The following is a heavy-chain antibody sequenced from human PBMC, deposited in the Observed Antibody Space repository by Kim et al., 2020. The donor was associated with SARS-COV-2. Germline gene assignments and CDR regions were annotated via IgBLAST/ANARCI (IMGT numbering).Heavy chain of an antibody. CDR2: ISCDSGSI. CDR1: GFNFDDYA. D-gene: IGHD5-12*01. J-gene: IGHJ6*02. V-gene: IGHV3-9*01. Sequence: GGSLRLSCAASGFNFDDYAMHWVRQAPGKGLEWVSGISCDSGSIRYADSVKGRFTISRDNAKNSLYLQMNSLRAEDTALYYCAKERGRSWLRFGDPDYCVMDVWGQGTTVTVSS. CDR3: AKERGRSWLRFGDPDYCVMDV.